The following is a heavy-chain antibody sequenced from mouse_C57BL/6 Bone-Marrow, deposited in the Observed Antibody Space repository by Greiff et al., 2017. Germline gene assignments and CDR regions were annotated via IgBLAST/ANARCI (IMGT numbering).Heavy chain of an antibody. CDR3: ATPYFDY. V-gene: IGHV1-42*01. J-gene: IGHJ2*01. CDR1: GYSFTGYY. Sequence: EVQLQQSGPELVKPGASVKISCKASGYSFTGYYMNWVKQSPEKSLECIGEINPSTGGTTYNQKFKAKATLTVDKSSSTAYMQLKSLTSEDSAVYYCATPYFDYWGQGTTLTVSS. CDR2: INPSTGGT.